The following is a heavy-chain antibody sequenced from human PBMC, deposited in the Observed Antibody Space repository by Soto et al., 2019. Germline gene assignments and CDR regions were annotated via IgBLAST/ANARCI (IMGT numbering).Heavy chain of an antibody. Sequence: EVQLLESGGGLVQPGGSLRLSCVASGFAFSTYALGWVRQAPGKGLEWVSGISGGSETTSYADSVKGRFTISRDNSKDTLFLQRNSLRAEDTATYFCAKDLDGGFGELFFDKWGQGTLVTVSS. CDR1: GFAFSTYA. J-gene: IGHJ4*02. D-gene: IGHD3-10*01. CDR2: ISGGSETT. CDR3: AKDLDGGFGELFFDK. V-gene: IGHV3-23*01.